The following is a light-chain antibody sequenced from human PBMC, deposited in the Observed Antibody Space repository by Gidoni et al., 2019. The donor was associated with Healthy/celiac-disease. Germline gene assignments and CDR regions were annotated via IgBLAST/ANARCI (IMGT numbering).Light chain of an antibody. CDR2: GAS. Sequence: IVLTQSPGTLSLSPGERATLSCRASQSVSSSYLAWYQQKAGQAPRRLIYGASSRVTGIPDRFSGSGSGTDVTLTISRLEPEDCAVYYCQQYGSSFTFGPGTKVDIK. CDR1: QSVSSSY. J-gene: IGKJ3*01. CDR3: QQYGSSFT. V-gene: IGKV3-20*01.